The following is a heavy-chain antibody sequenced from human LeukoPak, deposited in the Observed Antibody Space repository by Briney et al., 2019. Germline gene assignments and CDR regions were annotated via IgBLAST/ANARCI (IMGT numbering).Heavy chain of an antibody. CDR3: ARGGLVRGSIDSLIAFDF. J-gene: IGHJ3*01. V-gene: IGHV6-1*01. CDR1: GDSVSRKSAG. D-gene: IGHD3-10*01. Sequence: SQTLSLTCAISGDSVSRKSAGWNWIRQSPSRGLEWLGRIYYRSTWYSDFLTSRITISPDTYKNQFSLHLDSVTPEDTAVYYCARGGLVRGSIDSLIAFDFWGQGTVVTVSS. CDR2: IYYRSTWYS.